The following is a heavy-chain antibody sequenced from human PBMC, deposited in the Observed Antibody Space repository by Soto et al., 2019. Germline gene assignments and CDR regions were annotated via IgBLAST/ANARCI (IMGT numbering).Heavy chain of an antibody. CDR1: GYTFTNDG. Sequence: QVQLVQSGAEMKKPGATEKVSCKASGYTFTNDGISWVRQAPGQGLEWMGWISAYNGNTNYAQKFHGRVTMTTDTSTSTAYMELRSLRSDDTAVYYCARDRSNSEYWGQGTLVAVSS. D-gene: IGHD6-13*01. CDR2: ISAYNGNT. J-gene: IGHJ4*02. CDR3: ARDRSNSEY. V-gene: IGHV1-18*01.